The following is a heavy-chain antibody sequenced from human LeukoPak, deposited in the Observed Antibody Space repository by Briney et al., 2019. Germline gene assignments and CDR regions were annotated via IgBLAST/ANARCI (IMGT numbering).Heavy chain of an antibody. D-gene: IGHD6-13*01. CDR2: IYYSGST. Sequence: SETLSLTCTVSGGSISSSNYYWDWIRQPPGKGLEWLGFIYYSGSTNYNPSLKGRVTISVDTSMNQFSLKLRSVTAADTAVYYCARDPSTAAGDWYLDLWGRGTLVTVSS. CDR1: GGSISSSNYY. CDR3: ARDPSTAAGDWYLDL. J-gene: IGHJ2*01. V-gene: IGHV4-61*01.